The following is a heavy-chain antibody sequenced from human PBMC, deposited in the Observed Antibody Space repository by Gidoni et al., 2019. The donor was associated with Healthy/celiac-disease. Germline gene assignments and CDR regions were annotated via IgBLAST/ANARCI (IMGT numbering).Heavy chain of an antibody. V-gene: IGHV3-23*01. CDR1: GFTFSSYA. Sequence: EVQLLESGGGLVQPGGSLRLSCAASGFTFSSYAMSWVRQAPGKGLEWVSAISGSGGSTYYADSVKGRFTISRDKSKNTLYLQMNSLRAEDTAVYYCAKVISPDYGDYVGAFDIWGQGTMVTVSS. J-gene: IGHJ3*02. CDR2: ISGSGGST. CDR3: AKVISPDYGDYVGAFDI. D-gene: IGHD4-17*01.